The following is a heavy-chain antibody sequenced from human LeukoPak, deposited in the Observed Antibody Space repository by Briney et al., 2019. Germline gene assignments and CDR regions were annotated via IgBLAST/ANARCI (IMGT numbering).Heavy chain of an antibody. CDR1: GFTFSSYV. CDR3: AKNSGGQWLVHHYFDY. V-gene: IGHV3-33*06. CDR2: IWHDGSNK. Sequence: PGGSLRLSCAASGFTFSSYVMHWVRQAPGKGLEWVAVIWHDGSNKYYADSVKGRFTLSRDNSKNTLYLQKNSLRAEDTAVYYCAKNSGGQWLVHHYFDYWGQGTLVTVSS. J-gene: IGHJ4*02. D-gene: IGHD6-19*01.